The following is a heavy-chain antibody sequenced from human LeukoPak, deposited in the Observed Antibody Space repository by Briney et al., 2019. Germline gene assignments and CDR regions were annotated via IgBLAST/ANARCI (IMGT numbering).Heavy chain of an antibody. V-gene: IGHV3-33*06. J-gene: IGHJ4*02. D-gene: IGHD1-1*01. CDR2: IWHDGSKG. CDR1: GLTFSDYG. CDR3: AKELSNWNYFDY. Sequence: GGSLRLSCAASGLTFSDYGMHWVRQAPGKGLEWVAVIWHDGSKGNYADSVRGRFTISRDNSKNTLYLEMDSLRAEDTAVYYCAKELSNWNYFDYWGQGTLVTVSS.